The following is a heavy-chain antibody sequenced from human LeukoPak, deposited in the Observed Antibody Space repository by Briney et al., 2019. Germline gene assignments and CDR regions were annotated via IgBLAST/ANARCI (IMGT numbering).Heavy chain of an antibody. CDR2: MNPNSGNT. D-gene: IGHD2-15*01. CDR3: ARGVLRYCSGGSCNWFDP. J-gene: IGHJ5*02. Sequence: ASVKVSCKASGYTFTSYDINWVRQATGQGLEWMGWMNPNSGNTGYAQKFQGRVTMTRNTSISTAYMELSSLRSDDTAVYYCARGVLRYCSGGSCNWFDPWGQGTLVTVSS. CDR1: GYTFTSYD. V-gene: IGHV1-8*01.